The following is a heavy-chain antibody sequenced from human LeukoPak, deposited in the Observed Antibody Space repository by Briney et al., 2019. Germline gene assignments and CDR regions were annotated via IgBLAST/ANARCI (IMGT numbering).Heavy chain of an antibody. CDR1: GYTFTSYY. V-gene: IGHV1-46*01. Sequence: GASVKVSCKASGYTFTSYYMHWVRQAPGQGLEWMGIINPSGGSTSYAQKFQGRVTMTRDTSTSTVYMELGSLRSEDTAVYYCARGESPYCSGGSCYGRYFDLWGRGTLVTVSS. J-gene: IGHJ2*01. CDR2: INPSGGST. CDR3: ARGESPYCSGGSCYGRYFDL. D-gene: IGHD2-15*01.